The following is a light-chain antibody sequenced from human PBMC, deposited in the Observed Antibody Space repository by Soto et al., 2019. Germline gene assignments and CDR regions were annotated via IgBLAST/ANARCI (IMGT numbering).Light chain of an antibody. V-gene: IGLV2-11*01. CDR3: YSNAGSYTV. Sequence: QSVLTQPRSVSGSPGQSVTISCTGTSSDVGGYNYVSWYQQHPGKAPKLMIYDVIKRPSGVPDRFSGSKSGNTAALTISGLQAEDEADYYCYSNAGSYTVFGGGTKLTVL. J-gene: IGLJ2*01. CDR1: SSDVGGYNY. CDR2: DVI.